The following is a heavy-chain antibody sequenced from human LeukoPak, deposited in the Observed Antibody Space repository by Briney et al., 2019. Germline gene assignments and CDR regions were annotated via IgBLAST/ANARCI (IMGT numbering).Heavy chain of an antibody. V-gene: IGHV1-8*01. J-gene: IGHJ4*02. CDR1: GYTFTSYD. CDR3: ARGYHESSGYHFDY. Sequence: ASVKVSCKPSGYTFTSYDINWVRQATGQGLEWMGWMNPNSGNTVYAQRFQGRVTMTRNTSISTAYMDLSSLRSEDTAVHYCARGYHESSGYHFDYWGQGTLVSVSS. D-gene: IGHD3-22*01. CDR2: MNPNSGNT.